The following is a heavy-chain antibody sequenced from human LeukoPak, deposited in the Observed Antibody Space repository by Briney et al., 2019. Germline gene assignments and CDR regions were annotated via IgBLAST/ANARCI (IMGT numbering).Heavy chain of an antibody. V-gene: IGHV4-31*03. J-gene: IGHJ4*02. D-gene: IGHD3-22*01. CDR1: GGSISSGGYY. CDR3: ARDDSSNYYFDY. CDR2: IYYSGST. Sequence: SETLSLTCTVSGGSISSGGYYWSWIRQHPGKGLEWIGYIYYSGSTYYNPSLKSRVTISVDTSKNQFSLKLSSVTAADTAVYYCARDDSSNYYFDYWGQGPWSPSPQ.